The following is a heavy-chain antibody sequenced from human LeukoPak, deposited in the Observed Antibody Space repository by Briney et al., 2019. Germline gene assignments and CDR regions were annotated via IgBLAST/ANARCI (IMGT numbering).Heavy chain of an antibody. CDR2: IIPIFGIA. CDR3: AGSHYYDSSGLSY. CDR1: GGTFSSYA. V-gene: IGHV1-69*04. J-gene: IGHJ4*02. Sequence: ASVKVSCKASGGTFSSYAISWVRQAPGQGLEWMGRIIPIFGIANYAQKFQGRVTITADKSTSTAYMELSSLRSEDTAEYYCAGSHYYDSSGLSYWGQGTLVTVSS. D-gene: IGHD3-22*01.